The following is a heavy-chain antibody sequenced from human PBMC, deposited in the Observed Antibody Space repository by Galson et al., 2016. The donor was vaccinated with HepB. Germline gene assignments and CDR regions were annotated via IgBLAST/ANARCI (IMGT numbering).Heavy chain of an antibody. CDR1: GFTVSGNY. CDR2: IYRAGNT. J-gene: IGHJ2*01. Sequence: SLRLSCAASGFTVSGNYMSWFRQAPGKGPECISLIYRAGNTYHADSVRGRFMISSDSSQNTLYLQMNSLRAEDTGVYYCARVGDGYNFGWYFDLWGRGTLVTVSS. D-gene: IGHD5-24*01. V-gene: IGHV3-53*01. CDR3: ARVGDGYNFGWYFDL.